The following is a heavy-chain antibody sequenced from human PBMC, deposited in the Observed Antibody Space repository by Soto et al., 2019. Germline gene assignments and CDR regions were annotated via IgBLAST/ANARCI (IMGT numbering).Heavy chain of an antibody. D-gene: IGHD2-15*01. CDR2: IKQDGREK. V-gene: IGHV3-7*01. CDR1: GFTFSSNW. J-gene: IGHJ4*02. Sequence: EVQLVESGGGLVQPGGSLRLSCAASGFTFSSNWMNWVRQAPGKGPEWVANIKQDGREKYYVDSVKGRFTISRDNAKNSLYLQMNSLRDDDTAVYYCARDLGYCAGGTCYTVLDYWGQGTLVTVSS. CDR3: ARDLGYCAGGTCYTVLDY.